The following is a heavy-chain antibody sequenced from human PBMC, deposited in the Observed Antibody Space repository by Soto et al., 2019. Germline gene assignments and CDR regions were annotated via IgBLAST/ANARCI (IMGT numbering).Heavy chain of an antibody. J-gene: IGHJ4*02. CDR1: GYTFTSYA. CDR2: INAGNGNT. CDR3: ARVLVGATPVDY. Sequence: QVQLVQSGAEEKKPGASVKVSCKASGYTFTSYAMHWVRRAPGQRLEWMGWINAGNGNTKYSQKFQGRVTITRDTSGSTAYMELSSLRSEDTAVYYCARVLVGATPVDYWGQGTLVTVSS. V-gene: IGHV1-3*05. D-gene: IGHD1-26*01.